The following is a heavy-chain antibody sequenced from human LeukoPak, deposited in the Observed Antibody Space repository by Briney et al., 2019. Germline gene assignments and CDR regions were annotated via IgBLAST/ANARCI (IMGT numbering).Heavy chain of an antibody. CDR2: NSSSSSTI. CDR3: ARDGRYCSGGSCYSLSPDY. CDR1: GFTFSSYS. D-gene: IGHD2-15*01. V-gene: IGHV3-48*04. J-gene: IGHJ4*02. Sequence: GGSLRLSCAASGFTFSSYSMNWVRQAPGKGLEWVSYNSSSSSTIYYADSVKGRFTISRDNAKNSLYLQMNSLRAEDTAVYYCARDGRYCSGGSCYSLSPDYWGQGTLVTVSS.